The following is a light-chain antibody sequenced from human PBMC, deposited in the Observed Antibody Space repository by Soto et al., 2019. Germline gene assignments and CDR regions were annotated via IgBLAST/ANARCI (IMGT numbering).Light chain of an antibody. J-gene: IGLJ3*02. Sequence: QSALTQPASVSGSPGQSITISCTGTSSDVGGYNYVSWYQQHPGKAPKLMIYDVSNRPSGVSNRFSGSKSGNTASLTISGLQAEDEADYYCSSYTSSSLEVFGGRTKLTVL. V-gene: IGLV2-14*01. CDR2: DVS. CDR1: SSDVGGYNY. CDR3: SSYTSSSLEV.